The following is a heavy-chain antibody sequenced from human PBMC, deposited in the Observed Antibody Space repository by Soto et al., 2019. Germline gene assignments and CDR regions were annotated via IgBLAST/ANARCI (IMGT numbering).Heavy chain of an antibody. V-gene: IGHV4-4*02. CDR1: SGSISSSNW. J-gene: IGHJ4*02. D-gene: IGHD6-19*01. CDR3: ATRVAATFDY. Sequence: QVQLQESGPGLVKPSGTLSLTCAVSSGSISSSNWWTWVRQPPGKGLEWIGVIYHSASINYNPSLKSRVTMSVDKSKNQFSLKLSSVTAADTAVYYCATRVAATFDYWGQGTLVTVSS. CDR2: IYHSASI.